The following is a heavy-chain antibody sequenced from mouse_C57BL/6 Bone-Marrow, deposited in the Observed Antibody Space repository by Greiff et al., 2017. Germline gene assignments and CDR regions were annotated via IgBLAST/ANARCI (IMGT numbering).Heavy chain of an antibody. V-gene: IGHV1-54*01. CDR1: GYAFTNYL. CDR3: AIGYGNYDC. D-gene: IGHD2-1*01. Sequence: QVQLKESGAELVRPGTSVKVSCKASGYAFTNYLIEWVKQRPGQGLEWIGVINPGSGGTNYNEKFKGKATLTADKSSSTAYMQLSSLTSEDSAVYFCAIGYGNYDCWGQGTTLTVSS. CDR2: INPGSGGT. J-gene: IGHJ2*01.